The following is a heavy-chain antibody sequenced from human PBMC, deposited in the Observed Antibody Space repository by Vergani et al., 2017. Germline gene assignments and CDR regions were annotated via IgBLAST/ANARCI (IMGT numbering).Heavy chain of an antibody. CDR3: ATIGYRRWGYYFDY. V-gene: IGHV4-4*03. Sequence: QVQLQESGPGLVEPPGTLCLTCAFSCDSISSNNCWTWVRQPPGKGLEWIGEICHTEDTKYSPSLKSRVTVSVDESRNLFSLRLNSVTAADTAVYYCATIGYRRWGYYFDYWGQGILVTVSA. CDR1: CDSISSNNC. D-gene: IGHD2-2*02. CDR2: ICHTEDT. J-gene: IGHJ4*02.